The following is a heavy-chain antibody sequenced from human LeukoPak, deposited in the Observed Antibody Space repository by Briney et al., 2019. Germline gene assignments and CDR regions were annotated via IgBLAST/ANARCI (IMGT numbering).Heavy chain of an antibody. V-gene: IGHV4-39*01. CDR2: LYNSGST. J-gene: IGHJ4*02. CDR3: TRLTWTDADDF. Sequence: SETLSLTCTVSGGSFTTSSHYWGWIRQPPGKGLEWIGSLYNSGSTYYNPSLQSRVTISVETSKNQISLKLTSVTTADTAVYYCTRLTWTDADDFWGQGTLVSVSS. D-gene: IGHD3/OR15-3a*01. CDR1: GGSFTTSSHY.